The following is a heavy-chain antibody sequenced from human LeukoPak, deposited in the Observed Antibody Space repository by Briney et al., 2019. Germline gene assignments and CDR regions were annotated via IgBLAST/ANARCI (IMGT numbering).Heavy chain of an antibody. CDR1: GFTFSSYS. CDR2: ISSSSSYI. CDR3: ARGYVRAFDY. J-gene: IGHJ4*02. V-gene: IGHV3-21*01. Sequence: PGGSLRLSCAASGFTFSSYSMNWVRQAPGKGLEWVSSISSSSSYIYYADSVKGRFTISRDNAKNTLYLQMNSLRPEDTAVYYCARGYVRAFDYWGQGTLVTVSP. D-gene: IGHD3-10*02.